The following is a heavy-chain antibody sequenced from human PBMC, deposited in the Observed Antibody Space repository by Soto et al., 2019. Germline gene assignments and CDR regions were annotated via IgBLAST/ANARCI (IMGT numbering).Heavy chain of an antibody. Sequence: ASVKVSCKASGGTFSSYAISWVRQAPGQGLEWMGGIIPIFGTANYAQKFQGRVTITADESTSTAYMELSSLRSEDTAVYYCARDGMKWYYGSGSKYYFDYWGQGTLVTVSS. V-gene: IGHV1-69*13. CDR2: IIPIFGTA. CDR1: GGTFSSYA. J-gene: IGHJ4*02. D-gene: IGHD3-10*01. CDR3: ARDGMKWYYGSGSKYYFDY.